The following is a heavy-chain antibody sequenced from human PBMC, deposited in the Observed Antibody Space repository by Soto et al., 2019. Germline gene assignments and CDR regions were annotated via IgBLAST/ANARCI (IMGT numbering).Heavy chain of an antibody. D-gene: IGHD4-17*01. CDR3: ARDLESTVTHADA. V-gene: IGHV3-33*01. Sequence: GGSLRLSCAASGFTFSSYGMHWVRQAPGKGLEWVAVIWYDGSNKYYADYVKGRFTISRDNSKNTLYLQMNSLRAEDTAVYYCARDLESTVTHADAWGQGTLVTVSS. CDR2: IWYDGSNK. J-gene: IGHJ5*02. CDR1: GFTFSSYG.